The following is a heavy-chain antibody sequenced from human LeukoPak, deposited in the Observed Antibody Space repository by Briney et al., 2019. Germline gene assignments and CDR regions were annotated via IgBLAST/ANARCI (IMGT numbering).Heavy chain of an antibody. V-gene: IGHV3-30-3*01. J-gene: IGHJ4*02. CDR3: ARETTYDY. CDR1: GFTLSSYA. Sequence: GRSLRLSCAASGFTLSSYAMHWVRQAPGKGLEWVAVISYDGSNKYYADSVKGGFTISRDNSKNTLYLQMNSLRVEDTAVYYCARETTYDYWGQGTLVTVSS. CDR2: ISYDGSNK. D-gene: IGHD4-17*01.